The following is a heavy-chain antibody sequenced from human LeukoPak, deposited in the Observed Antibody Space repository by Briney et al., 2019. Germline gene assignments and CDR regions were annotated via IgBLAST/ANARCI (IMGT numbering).Heavy chain of an antibody. Sequence: GGSLRLSCAASGFTFSSYAMYWVRQAPGKGLEWVALAHHDGTKYYSDSVKGRFTISRDNSKNTLYLQMNSLRAEDTAIYYCAKDAFYYDSSGYYVDWGQGTLVTVSS. V-gene: IGHV3-30*02. D-gene: IGHD3-22*01. CDR3: AKDAFYYDSSGYYVD. CDR2: AHHDGTK. CDR1: GFTFSSYA. J-gene: IGHJ4*02.